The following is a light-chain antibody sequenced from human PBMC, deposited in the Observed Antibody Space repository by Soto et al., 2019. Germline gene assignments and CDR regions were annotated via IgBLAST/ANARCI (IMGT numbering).Light chain of an antibody. J-gene: IGKJ3*01. V-gene: IGKV1-39*01. CDR1: QNISNY. CDR2: AAS. CDR3: QESYSRT. Sequence: DIQMTQSPSSLSASVGDRVTITCRASQNISNYLNWYQQKPGKTPKLLIFAASTLQSGVPSRFSGSGSGTDFTLTISSLQPEDFASFYCQESYSRTFGPGTKVDIK.